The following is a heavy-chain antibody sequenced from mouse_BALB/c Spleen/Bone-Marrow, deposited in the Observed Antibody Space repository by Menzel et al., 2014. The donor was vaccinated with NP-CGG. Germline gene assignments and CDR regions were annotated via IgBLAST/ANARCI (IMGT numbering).Heavy chain of an antibody. CDR3: ARYDGPAWFAY. J-gene: IGHJ3*01. Sequence: QVQLQQSGAELVKPGASVSLSCKASGYSFTSYWLHWVKQRPGQGLEWIGEINPSNGRNNYNEKFKNKATLTVDKSSSTAYMQLSSLTSEDSAVYYCARYDGPAWFAYWGQGTLVTVSA. CDR1: GYSFTSYW. V-gene: IGHV1S81*02. D-gene: IGHD2-3*01. CDR2: INPSNGRN.